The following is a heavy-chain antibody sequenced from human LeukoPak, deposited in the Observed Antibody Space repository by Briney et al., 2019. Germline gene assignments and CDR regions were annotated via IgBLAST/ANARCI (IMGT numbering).Heavy chain of an antibody. CDR1: GYRFSNYW. CDR2: IYPVDSDI. D-gene: IGHD2-15*01. Sequence: GESLKISCKGSGYRFSNYWIGWVRHMPGKGLEWMGMIYPVDSDIIYSPSFQGQVTISADKSISTAYLQWSSLQASATAMYYCARQEYCSGGSCYTWFDPWGQGTLVTVSS. CDR3: ARQEYCSGGSCYTWFDP. J-gene: IGHJ5*02. V-gene: IGHV5-51*01.